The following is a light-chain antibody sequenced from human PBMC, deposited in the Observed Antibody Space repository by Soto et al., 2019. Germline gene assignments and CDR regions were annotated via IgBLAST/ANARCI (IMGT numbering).Light chain of an antibody. Sequence: IVMTQSSDSLAVSLGERATINCKSNQSVLYSSNNKNYLAWYQQKPGQPPKLLIYWASTRESGVPDRFSGSGSGTDFTLTISSLQAEDVAVYYCQQYNNWPRTFGQGTKVDIK. CDR1: QSVLYSSNNKNY. CDR2: WAS. CDR3: QQYNNWPRT. J-gene: IGKJ1*01. V-gene: IGKV4-1*01.